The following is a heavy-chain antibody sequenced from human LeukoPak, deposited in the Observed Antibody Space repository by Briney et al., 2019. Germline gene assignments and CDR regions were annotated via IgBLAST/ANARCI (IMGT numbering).Heavy chain of an antibody. D-gene: IGHD2-21*01. CDR1: GVSFSDNY. J-gene: IGHJ4*02. V-gene: IGHV4-34*01. Sequence: PSETLSLTCGVRGVSFSDNYWSWIRQSSGKGLEWIGEIYQSKYTTYNPSLKSRVTIWADTSVNQLSLRVTSVTAADTAIYYCARIRCSPGDDSCYNYWGRGTLVTFSS. CDR3: ARIRCSPGDDSCYNY. CDR2: IYQSKYT.